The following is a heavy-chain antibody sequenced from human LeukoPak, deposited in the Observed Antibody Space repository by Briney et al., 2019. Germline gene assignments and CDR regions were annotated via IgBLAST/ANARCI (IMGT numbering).Heavy chain of an antibody. D-gene: IGHD6-13*01. V-gene: IGHV4-39*07. CDR2: INYSGST. CDR3: ARCRIAAAGTTTYYFDY. CDR1: SDSISSSSES. J-gene: IGHJ4*02. Sequence: SETLSLTCTVSSDSISSSSESWGWIRQPPGKGLEWIGSINYSGSTYYNPSLRSRVTISVDTSKNQFSLNLSSVTAADTAVYYCARCRIAAAGTTTYYFDYWGQGTLVTVSS.